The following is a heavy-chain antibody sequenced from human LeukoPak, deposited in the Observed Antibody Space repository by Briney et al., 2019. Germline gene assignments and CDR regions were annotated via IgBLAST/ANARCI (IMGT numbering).Heavy chain of an antibody. D-gene: IGHD2-2*01. J-gene: IGHJ4*02. CDR3: ARANPLYCSSTTCLFDY. CDR1: GYTFTGYY. CDR2: INPNSGAT. Sequence: ASVKVSCKASGYTFTGYYMHWVRQATGQGFEWIGWINPNSGATNYAQKFQGRVTMARDPSISTAHMELSRLRSDDTAVYYCARANPLYCSSTTCLFDYWGQGTLVTVSS. V-gene: IGHV1-2*02.